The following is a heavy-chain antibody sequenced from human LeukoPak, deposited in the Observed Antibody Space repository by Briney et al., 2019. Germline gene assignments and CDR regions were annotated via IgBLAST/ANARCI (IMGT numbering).Heavy chain of an antibody. CDR2: ISWNSGSI. V-gene: IGHV3-9*01. Sequence: GGSLRLSCAASGFTFDDYAMHWVRQAPGKGLEWVSGISWNSGSIGYADSVKGRFTISRDNAKNSLYLQMNSLRAEDTALYYCAKDFAYDILTGLDYWGQGTLVTVSS. D-gene: IGHD3-9*01. CDR3: AKDFAYDILTGLDY. J-gene: IGHJ4*02. CDR1: GFTFDDYA.